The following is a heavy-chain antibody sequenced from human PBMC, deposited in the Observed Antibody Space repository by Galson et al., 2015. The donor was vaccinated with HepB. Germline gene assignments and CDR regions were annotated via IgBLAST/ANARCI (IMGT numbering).Heavy chain of an antibody. J-gene: IGHJ3*02. CDR3: AREAAALRPALDI. CDR2: IYRGGDT. CDR1: GFTVSSNY. V-gene: IGHV3-53*01. D-gene: IGHD6-13*01. Sequence: SLRLSCAASGFTVSSNYMSWVRQAPGKGLEWVSVIYRGGDTYYADSVKGRFTISRDNSKNTLYLQMNSLRGEDTAVYYCAREAAALRPALDIWGQGTMVTVSS.